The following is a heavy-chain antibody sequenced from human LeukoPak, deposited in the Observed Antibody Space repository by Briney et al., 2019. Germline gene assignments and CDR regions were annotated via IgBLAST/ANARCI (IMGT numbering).Heavy chain of an antibody. CDR1: GFTFSSYA. CDR2: ISGSGART. J-gene: IGHJ4*02. Sequence: HPGGSLRLSCAASGFTFSSYAMSWVRQAPGKGLEWVSAISGSGARTYYAGSVKSRFTISRDTSKNTLYLQVNSLRAEDTAVYYCAKDMGEDGSYYLDYWGQGTLVTVSS. CDR3: AKDMGEDGSYYLDY. V-gene: IGHV3-23*01. D-gene: IGHD1-26*01.